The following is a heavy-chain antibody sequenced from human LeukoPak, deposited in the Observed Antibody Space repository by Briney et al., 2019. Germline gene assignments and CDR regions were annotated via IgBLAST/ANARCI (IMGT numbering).Heavy chain of an antibody. CDR3: ARGLDDILTGYYLDY. CDR2: IYYSGST. V-gene: IGHV4-59*01. CDR1: GGSISSYY. J-gene: IGHJ4*02. D-gene: IGHD3-9*01. Sequence: SETLSLTCTVSGGSISSYYWSWIRQPPGKGLEWIGYIYYSGSTNYNPSLKSRVTISVDTSENQFSLKLSSVTAADTAVYYCARGLDDILTGYYLDYWGQGTLVTVSS.